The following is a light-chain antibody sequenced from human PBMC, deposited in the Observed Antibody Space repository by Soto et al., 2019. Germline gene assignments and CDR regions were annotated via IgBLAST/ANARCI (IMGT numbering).Light chain of an antibody. V-gene: IGKV3-15*01. Sequence: EILMSQSPATLSVSPGERAILSCRASQSVSSNLAWYQQKPGQAPRLLIYRASTRATGIPDRFSGSGSGTDFTLTISSLQSEDFAVYYCQQYNKWPPLSFGGGTKVEI. CDR3: QQYNKWPPLS. CDR2: RAS. J-gene: IGKJ4*01. CDR1: QSVSSN.